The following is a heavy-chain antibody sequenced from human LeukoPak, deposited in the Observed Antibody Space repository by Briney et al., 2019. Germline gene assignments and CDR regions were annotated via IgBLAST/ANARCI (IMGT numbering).Heavy chain of an antibody. V-gene: IGHV3-21*01. J-gene: IGHJ4*02. Sequence: PGGSLRLSCAASGFIFSSYSMNWVRQAPGKGLEWVSFISTSSSYIYYADSVKGRFTISRDNAKNSLYLQMNSLRAEDTAVYYCARASSSWYYFDYWGQGTLVTVSS. CDR1: GFIFSSYS. CDR2: ISTSSSYI. CDR3: ARASSSWYYFDY. D-gene: IGHD6-13*01.